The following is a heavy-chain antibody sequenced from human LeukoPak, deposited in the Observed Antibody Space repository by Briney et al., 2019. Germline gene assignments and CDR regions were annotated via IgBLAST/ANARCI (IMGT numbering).Heavy chain of an antibody. V-gene: IGHV3-23*01. CDR3: AKKSALYYYDSSGHHDY. CDR2: ISGSGDNT. J-gene: IGHJ4*02. D-gene: IGHD3-22*01. CDR1: GFIFSNYA. Sequence: SGGSLRLSCVASGFIFSNYAMSWVRQAPGKGLEWVSVISGSGDNTYYADSVKGRFTISRDNSKNTLYLQMNSPRAEDTAVYYCAKKSALYYYDSSGHHDYWGQGTLVTVSS.